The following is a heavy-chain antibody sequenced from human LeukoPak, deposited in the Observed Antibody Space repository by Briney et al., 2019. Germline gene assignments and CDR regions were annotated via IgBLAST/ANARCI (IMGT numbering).Heavy chain of an antibody. V-gene: IGHV1-24*01. CDR1: GYTLTELS. CDR2: FDPEDGET. J-gene: IGHJ5*02. CDR3: AIGGITMVRGVIITNWFDP. D-gene: IGHD3-10*01. Sequence: ASVKVSCKVSGYTLTELSMHWVRQAPGKGLEWMGGFDPEDGETIYAQKFQGRVTMTEDTSTDTAYMELNSLRSEDTAVYYCAIGGITMVRGVIITNWFDPWGQGTLVTVSS.